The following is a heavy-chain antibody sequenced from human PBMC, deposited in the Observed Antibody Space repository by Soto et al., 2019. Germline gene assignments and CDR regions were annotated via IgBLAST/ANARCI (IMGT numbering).Heavy chain of an antibody. V-gene: IGHV3-33*01. J-gene: IGHJ6*02. CDR3: ARDQASDYGGNSGPNYYYYGMDV. CDR1: GFTFSSYG. D-gene: IGHD4-17*01. Sequence: SLRLSCAASGFTFSSYGMHWVRQAPGKGLEWVAVIWYDGSNKYYADSVKGRITISRDNSKNTLYLQMNSLRAEDTAVYYCARDQASDYGGNSGPNYYYYGMDVWGQGTTVTVSS. CDR2: IWYDGSNK.